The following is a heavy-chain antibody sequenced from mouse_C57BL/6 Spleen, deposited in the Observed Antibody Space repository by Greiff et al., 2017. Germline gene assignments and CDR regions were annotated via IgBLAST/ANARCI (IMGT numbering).Heavy chain of an antibody. J-gene: IGHJ2*01. CDR1: GYAFSSSW. CDR2: IYPGDGDT. CDR3: ARSYGSSYKDY. V-gene: IGHV1-82*01. D-gene: IGHD1-1*01. Sequence: VQVVESGPELVKPGASVKISCKASGYAFSSSWMNWVKQRPGKGLEWIGRIYPGDGDTNYNGKFKGKATLTADKSSSTAYMQLSSLTSEDSAVYFCARSYGSSYKDYWGQGTTLTVSS.